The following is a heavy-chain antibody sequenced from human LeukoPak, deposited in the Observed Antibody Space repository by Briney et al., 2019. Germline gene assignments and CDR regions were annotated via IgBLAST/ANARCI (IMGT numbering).Heavy chain of an antibody. CDR3: ARDRGPYSGYDSYYFDY. CDR1: GGSFSGYY. J-gene: IGHJ4*02. CDR2: INHSGST. Sequence: SETLSLTCAVDGGSFSGYYWSWIRQPPGKGLEWIGEINHSGSTNYNPSLKSRVTISVDTSKNQFSLRLSSVTAADTAVYYCARDRGPYSGYDSYYFDYWGQGTLVTVSS. V-gene: IGHV4-34*09. D-gene: IGHD5-12*01.